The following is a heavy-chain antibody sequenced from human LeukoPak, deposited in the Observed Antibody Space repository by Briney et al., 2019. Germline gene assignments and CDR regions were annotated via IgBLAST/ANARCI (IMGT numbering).Heavy chain of an antibody. CDR3: ASCAGGGSCYLNY. CDR2: ISSSSSYI. Sequence: GGSLRLSCAASGFTFSSYSMNWVRQAPGKGLEWVSSISSSSSYIYYADSVKGRFTISRDSAKNSLYLQMNSLRAEDTAVYYCASCAGGGSCYLNYWGQGTLVTVSS. CDR1: GFTFSSYS. V-gene: IGHV3-21*01. D-gene: IGHD2-15*01. J-gene: IGHJ4*02.